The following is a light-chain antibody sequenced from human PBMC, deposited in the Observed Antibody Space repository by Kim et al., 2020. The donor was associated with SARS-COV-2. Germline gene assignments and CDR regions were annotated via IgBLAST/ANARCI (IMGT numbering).Light chain of an antibody. J-gene: IGKJ2*02. Sequence: DIQMTQSPSSLSASVGDRVTLTCRASQSISSYLNWYQQKPGKAPKLLIYSASSLQSGVPSKFSASGSGTDFSLTITSLQPEDSATYFCQQTYSYPRTFGQGTKLEI. CDR1: QSISSY. CDR3: QQTYSYPRT. V-gene: IGKV1-39*01. CDR2: SAS.